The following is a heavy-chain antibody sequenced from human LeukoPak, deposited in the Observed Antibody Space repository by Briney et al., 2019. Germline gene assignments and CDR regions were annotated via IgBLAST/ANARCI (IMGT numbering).Heavy chain of an antibody. CDR1: GGSISSSSYY. CDR2: IYYSRSA. Sequence: SETLSLTCTVSGGSISSSSYYWGWIRQPPGKGLEWIGSIYYSRSAYYNPSLKSRVTISVDTSKNQFSLKLSSVTAADTAVYYCAREYYGNDYWGQGTLVTVSS. CDR3: AREYYGNDY. V-gene: IGHV4-39*07. J-gene: IGHJ4*02. D-gene: IGHD3-3*01.